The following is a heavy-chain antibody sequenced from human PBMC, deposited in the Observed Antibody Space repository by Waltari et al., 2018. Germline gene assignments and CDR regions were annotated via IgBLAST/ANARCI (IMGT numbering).Heavy chain of an antibody. J-gene: IGHJ4*02. D-gene: IGHD4-17*01. CDR3: ARGGANYGDLNTPFDY. V-gene: IGHV1-69*05. CDR2: IIPILGTA. Sequence: QVQLVQSGAEVKKPGSSVKVSCKASGGTFSSYAISWVRQAPGQGLEWMGGIIPILGTANYAQKFQGRVTITTDESTSTAYMELSSLRSEDTAVYYCARGGANYGDLNTPFDYWGQGTLVTVSS. CDR1: GGTFSSYA.